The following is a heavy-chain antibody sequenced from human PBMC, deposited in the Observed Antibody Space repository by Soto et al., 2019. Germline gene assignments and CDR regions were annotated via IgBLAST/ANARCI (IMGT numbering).Heavy chain of an antibody. Sequence: PGESLKISCNGSGYSFTSYWIGWVRQMPGKGLEWMGIIYPGDSDTRYSPSFQGQVTISADKSISTAYLQWSSLKASGTAMYYCARQDYYDSSGYLDYWGQGTLVTVYS. CDR2: IYPGDSDT. CDR3: ARQDYYDSSGYLDY. V-gene: IGHV5-51*01. J-gene: IGHJ4*02. CDR1: GYSFTSYW. D-gene: IGHD3-22*01.